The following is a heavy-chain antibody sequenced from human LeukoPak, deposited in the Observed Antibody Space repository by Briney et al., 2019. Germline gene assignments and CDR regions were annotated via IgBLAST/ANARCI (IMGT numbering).Heavy chain of an antibody. CDR1: GFTFSDYY. V-gene: IGHV3-11*01. D-gene: IGHD3-10*01. CDR2: ISSSGSTI. J-gene: IGHJ4*02. CDR3: VRVQGVTIPNGFFDY. Sequence: GGSLRLSCAASGFTFSDYYMSWIRQAPGKGLEWVSYISSSGSTIYYADSVKGRFTISRDNAKNSLYLQMNSLRAEDTAVYYCVRVQGVTIPNGFFDYWGQGTLVTVSS.